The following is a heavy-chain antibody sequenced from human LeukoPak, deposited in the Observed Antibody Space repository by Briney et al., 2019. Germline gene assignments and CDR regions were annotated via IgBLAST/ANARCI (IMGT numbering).Heavy chain of an antibody. CDR3: ARALWSSGFYYYYYGMDV. J-gene: IGHJ6*02. V-gene: IGHV4-59*08. D-gene: IGHD3-22*01. CDR2: IYYSGST. Sequence: SETLSLTCTVSGGSISSYYWSWIRQPPGKGLEWIGYIYYSGSTNYNPSLKSRVTISVDTSKNQFSLKLSSVTAADTAVYYCARALWSSGFYYYYYGMDVWGQGTTVTVSS. CDR1: GGSISSYY.